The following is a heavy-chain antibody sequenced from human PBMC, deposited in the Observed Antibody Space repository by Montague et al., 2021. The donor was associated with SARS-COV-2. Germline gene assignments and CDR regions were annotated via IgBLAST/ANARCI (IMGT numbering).Heavy chain of an antibody. CDR3: ARDTRITMLVVVNRYGMDV. V-gene: IGHV4-39*07. J-gene: IGHJ6*02. Sequence: ESLSLTCTVSGGSISNSSYYWGWIRQPPGKGLEWIGSIYYSGSTYYNPSLKSRVTISVDTSKNQFSLKLSSVTAADTAVYYCARDTRITMLVVVNRYGMDVWGQGTTVTVSS. CDR2: IYYSGST. D-gene: IGHD3-22*01. CDR1: GGSISNSSYY.